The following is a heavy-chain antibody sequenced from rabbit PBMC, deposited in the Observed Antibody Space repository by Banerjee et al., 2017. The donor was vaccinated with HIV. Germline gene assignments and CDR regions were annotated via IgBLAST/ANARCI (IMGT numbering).Heavy chain of an antibody. J-gene: IGHJ4*01. Sequence: QLVESGGGLVQPGGSLKLSCKASGFDFSSYYMSWVRQAPGKGLEWIGYIDPVFGSTYYASWVNGRFTISSHNAQNTLYLQLNSLTAADTATYFCARRDDYGDYFNLWGPGTLVTVS. V-gene: IGHV1S7*01. CDR2: IDPVFGST. CDR1: GFDFSSYY. CDR3: ARRDDYGDYFNL. D-gene: IGHD2-1*01.